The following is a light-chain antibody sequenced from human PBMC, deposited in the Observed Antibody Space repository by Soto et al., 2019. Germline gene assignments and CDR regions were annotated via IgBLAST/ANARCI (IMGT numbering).Light chain of an antibody. Sequence: QSVLTQPPSVSGAPGQRVTISCTGSSSNIGATSNVYWYQQLPGAAPKLLFYDNNSRPSGVPDRFSGSKSGTSASLAITGLQAEDEADYYCRSYDFSLTAVVFGGGTKLTVL. CDR2: DNN. CDR3: RSYDFSLTAVV. CDR1: SSNIGATSN. V-gene: IGLV1-40*01. J-gene: IGLJ2*01.